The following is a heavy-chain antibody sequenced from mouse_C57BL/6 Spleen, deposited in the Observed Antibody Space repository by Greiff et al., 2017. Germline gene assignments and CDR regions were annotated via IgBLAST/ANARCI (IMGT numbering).Heavy chain of an antibody. V-gene: IGHV1-64*01. CDR3: ARSITTVVADY. CDR2: IHPNSGST. Sequence: VQLQQPGAELVKPGASVKLSCKASGYTFTSYWMHCVKQRPGQGLEWIGMIHPNSGSTNYNEKFKSKATLTVDKSSSTAYMQLSSLTSEDSAVYYCARSITTVVADYWGQGTTLTVSS. CDR1: GYTFTSYW. D-gene: IGHD1-1*01. J-gene: IGHJ2*01.